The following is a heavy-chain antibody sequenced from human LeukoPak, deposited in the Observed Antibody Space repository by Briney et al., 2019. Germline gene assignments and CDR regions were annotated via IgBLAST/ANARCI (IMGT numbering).Heavy chain of an antibody. Sequence: GGSLRLSCAASGFTFSSYSMNWVRQAPGKGLEWVSYISSSSSTIYYADSVKGRFTISRDNAKNSLYLQMNSLRAEDTAVYYCARAYDSSGYIGFDYWGQGTLVTVPS. CDR1: GFTFSSYS. V-gene: IGHV3-48*04. CDR2: ISSSSSTI. J-gene: IGHJ4*02. CDR3: ARAYDSSGYIGFDY. D-gene: IGHD3-22*01.